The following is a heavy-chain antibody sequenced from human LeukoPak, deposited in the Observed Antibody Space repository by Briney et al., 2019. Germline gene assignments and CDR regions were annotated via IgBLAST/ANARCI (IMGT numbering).Heavy chain of an antibody. CDR2: IYYSGST. Sequence: SETLSLTCTVSGGSISSGGYYWSWIRQHPGKGLEWIGYIYYSGSTYYNPSLKSRVTISVDTSKNQFSLKLSSVTAADTAVYYCARVGDSSGYLRYYGMDVWGQGTTVTVSS. J-gene: IGHJ6*02. D-gene: IGHD3-22*01. V-gene: IGHV4-31*03. CDR3: ARVGDSSGYLRYYGMDV. CDR1: GGSISSGGYY.